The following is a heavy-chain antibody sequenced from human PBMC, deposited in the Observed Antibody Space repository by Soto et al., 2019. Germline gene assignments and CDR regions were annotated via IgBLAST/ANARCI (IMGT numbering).Heavy chain of an antibody. D-gene: IGHD3-10*01. Sequence: PGVSLRLSCAASGFTFSSYSMNWDLQAPGKGLEWVSSISSSSSYIYYADSVKGLFTISRDNAKNSLYRRMNSLRAEDTAVYYWARDSSAVSLHFDYWGQGTLVTVSS. J-gene: IGHJ4*02. CDR2: ISSSSSYI. CDR3: ARDSSAVSLHFDY. CDR1: GFTFSSYS. V-gene: IGHV3-21*01.